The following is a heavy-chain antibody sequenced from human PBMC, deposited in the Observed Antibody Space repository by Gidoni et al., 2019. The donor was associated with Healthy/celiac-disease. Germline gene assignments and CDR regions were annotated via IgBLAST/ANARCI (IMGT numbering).Heavy chain of an antibody. V-gene: IGHV1-2*02. J-gene: IGHJ3*02. Sequence: QVQLVQSGAEVKKPGASVKVSCKASGYTFPGYYMHWVRQAPGQGLEWMGWINPNSGGTNYAQKFQGRVTMTRDTSISTAYMELSRLRSDDTAVYYCARVVVVPAAMDAFDIWGQGTMVTVSS. CDR1: GYTFPGYY. CDR2: INPNSGGT. D-gene: IGHD2-2*01. CDR3: ARVVVVPAAMDAFDI.